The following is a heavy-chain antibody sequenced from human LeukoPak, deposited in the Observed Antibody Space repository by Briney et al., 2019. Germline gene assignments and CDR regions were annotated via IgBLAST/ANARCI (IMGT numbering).Heavy chain of an antibody. V-gene: IGHV3-23*01. D-gene: IGHD5-12*01. CDR2: ISGSGHST. Sequence: GGSLRLSCAASGFTFSSYVMSWVRQAPGKGLEWVSDISGSGHSTYYADSVKGRFTISRDNAKNSLYLQMNSLRAEDTALYYCAKDFGRSAYDRPFDYWGQGTLVTVSS. CDR1: GFTFSSYV. CDR3: AKDFGRSAYDRPFDY. J-gene: IGHJ4*02.